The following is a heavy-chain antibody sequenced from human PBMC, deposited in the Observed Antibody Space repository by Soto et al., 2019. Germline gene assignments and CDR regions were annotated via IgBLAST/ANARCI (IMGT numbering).Heavy chain of an antibody. CDR3: ARDYDFWSGYLDDDAFDI. D-gene: IGHD3-3*01. CDR1: GYSFTSYG. Sequence: NVSFKASGYSFTSYGISLVRQAPGQVLEWMGWISAYNGNTNYAQKLQGRVTMTTDTSTSTAYMELRSLRSDDTAVYYCARDYDFWSGYLDDDAFDIWGQGTMVTV. J-gene: IGHJ3*02. CDR2: ISAYNGNT. V-gene: IGHV1-18*04.